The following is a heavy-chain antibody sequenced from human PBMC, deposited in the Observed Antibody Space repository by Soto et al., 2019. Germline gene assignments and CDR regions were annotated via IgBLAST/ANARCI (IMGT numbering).Heavy chain of an antibody. D-gene: IGHD6-6*01. V-gene: IGHV3-33*01. CDR3: ARDHTRDIEQLVLNGYYFDY. Sequence: GGSLRLSCAASGFTFSSYGMHWVRQAPGKGLEWVAVIWYDGSNKYYADSVKGRFTISRDNSKNTLYLQMNSLRAEDTAVYYCARDHTRDIEQLVLNGYYFDYWGQGTLVTVSS. CDR2: IWYDGSNK. J-gene: IGHJ4*02. CDR1: GFTFSSYG.